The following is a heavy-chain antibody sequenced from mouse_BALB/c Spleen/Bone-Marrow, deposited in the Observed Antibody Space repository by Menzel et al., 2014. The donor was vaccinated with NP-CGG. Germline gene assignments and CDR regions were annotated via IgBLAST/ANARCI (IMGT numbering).Heavy chain of an antibody. Sequence: DVHLVESGGGLVQPGGSLRLSCATSGFTFTDYYMNWVRQPPGKALEWLGFIRNKANGYTTEYSASVKSRFTISRDNPQNILYLQMNTLRADDSATYYCARDKGRVFFDYWGQGTTLTVSS. V-gene: IGHV7-3*02. CDR1: GFTFTDYY. CDR3: ARDKGRVFFDY. J-gene: IGHJ2*01. CDR2: IRNKANGYTT.